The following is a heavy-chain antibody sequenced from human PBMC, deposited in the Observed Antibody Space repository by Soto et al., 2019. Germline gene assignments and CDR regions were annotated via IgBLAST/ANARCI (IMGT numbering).Heavy chain of an antibody. Sequence: GGSLRLSCAASGLTFSSYAMSWVRQAPGKGLEWVSAISGSGGSTYYADSVKGRFTISRDNSKNTLYLQMNSLRAEDTAVYYCANHVSRWYQGWFDPWGQGTLVTVSS. CDR1: GLTFSSYA. J-gene: IGHJ5*02. V-gene: IGHV3-23*01. CDR3: ANHVSRWYQGWFDP. CDR2: ISGSGGST. D-gene: IGHD6-13*01.